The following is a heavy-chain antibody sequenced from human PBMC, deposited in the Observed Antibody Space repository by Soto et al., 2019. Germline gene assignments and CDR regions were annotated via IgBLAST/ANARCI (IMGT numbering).Heavy chain of an antibody. Sequence: PGKGLEWVSAISGSGGSTYYADSVKGRFTISRDKSKNTLFLQMNSLRAEDTAVYYCVIYAGGGIRYVFSVSAFLLNRASDL. J-gene: IGHJ2*01. CDR2: ISGSGGST. CDR3: VIYAGGGIRYVFSVSAFLLNRASDL. V-gene: IGHV3-23*01. D-gene: IGHD6-13*01.